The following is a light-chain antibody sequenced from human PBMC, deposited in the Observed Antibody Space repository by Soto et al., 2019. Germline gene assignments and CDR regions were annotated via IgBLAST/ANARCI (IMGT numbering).Light chain of an antibody. J-gene: IGKJ1*01. V-gene: IGKV1-5*01. CDR3: QQYNSYSRT. CDR2: DAS. Sequence: DIQMTQSPSTLSASVGDRVTVTCRASQSINTWLAWYQQKPGKAPKLLIYDASSLQSGVPSRFTGRGSGTEFTLTISSLQPDDFATYYCQQYNSYSRTFXQGTKADIK. CDR1: QSINTW.